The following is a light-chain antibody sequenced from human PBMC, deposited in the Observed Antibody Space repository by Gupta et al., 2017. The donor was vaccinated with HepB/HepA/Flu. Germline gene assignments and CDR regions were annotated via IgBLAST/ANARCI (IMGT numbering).Light chain of an antibody. J-gene: IGKJ4*01. V-gene: IGKV1-39*01. Sequence: DNQWTLTPSSMSVLFADRFTITCRASRTISSNLNWYQPKPGKAPKLLIYAASTLQSGVPSRLSGGGSWTDFSLSITNLQPEDFATYYCQQTYSSPPITFGGGTKV. CDR1: RTISSN. CDR3: QQTYSSPPIT. CDR2: AAS.